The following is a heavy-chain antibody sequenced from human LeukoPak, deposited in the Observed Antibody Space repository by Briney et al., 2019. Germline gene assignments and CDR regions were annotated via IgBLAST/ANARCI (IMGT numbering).Heavy chain of an antibody. J-gene: IGHJ4*02. CDR3: ARSFWSGYLFAGDDY. CDR2: ISAYNGNT. D-gene: IGHD3-3*01. V-gene: IGHV1-18*01. CDR1: GYTFTSNG. Sequence: ASVKVSCKASGYTFTSNGISWVRQAPGQGLEWMGWISAYNGNTNYAQKLQGRVTMTTDTSTSTAYMELRSLRSDDTAVYYCARSFWSGYLFAGDDYWGQGTLVTVSS.